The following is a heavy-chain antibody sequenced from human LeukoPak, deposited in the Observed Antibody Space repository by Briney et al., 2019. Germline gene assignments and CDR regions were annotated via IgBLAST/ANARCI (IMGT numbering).Heavy chain of an antibody. CDR1: GFTFYNYA. CDR3: AKGYCSSTSCYYFDY. V-gene: IGHV3-23*01. Sequence: GGSLRLSCAASGFTFYNYAMSWVRQPPGKGLEWVSAISGSGGSTYYADSVKGRFTISRDNSKNTLYLQMNSLRAEDTAVYYCAKGYCSSTSCYYFDYWGQGTLVTVSS. J-gene: IGHJ4*02. D-gene: IGHD2-2*01. CDR2: ISGSGGST.